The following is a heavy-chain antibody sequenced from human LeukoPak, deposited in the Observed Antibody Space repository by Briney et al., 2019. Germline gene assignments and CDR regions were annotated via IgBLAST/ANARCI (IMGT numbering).Heavy chain of an antibody. J-gene: IGHJ4*02. Sequence: SETLSLTCAVYGGSFSGYYWSWIRQPPGKGLGWIGEINHSGSTNYNPSLKSRVTISVDTSKNQFSLKLSSVTAADTAVYYCARHGDTAMVWPFDYWGQGTLVTVPS. D-gene: IGHD5-18*01. CDR1: GGSFSGYY. CDR2: INHSGST. V-gene: IGHV4-34*01. CDR3: ARHGDTAMVWPFDY.